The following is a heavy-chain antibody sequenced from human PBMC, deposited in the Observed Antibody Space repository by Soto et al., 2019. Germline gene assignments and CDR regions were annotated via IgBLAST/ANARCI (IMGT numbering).Heavy chain of an antibody. D-gene: IGHD2-21*01. CDR1: GFTFSSYA. CDR3: GKDRNIVVVIAPRDAFNI. Sequence: PGGSLRLSCAASGFTFSSYAMSWVRQAPGKGLEWVSAISGSGGSTYYADSVKGRFTISRDNSKNTLYLQMNSLRAEDTAVYYCGKDRNIVVVIAPRDAFNIWGKGTMVTVS. CDR2: ISGSGGST. J-gene: IGHJ3*02. V-gene: IGHV3-23*01.